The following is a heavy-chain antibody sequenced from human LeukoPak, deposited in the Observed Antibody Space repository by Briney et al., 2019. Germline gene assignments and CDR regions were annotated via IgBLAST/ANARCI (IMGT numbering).Heavy chain of an antibody. V-gene: IGHV1-8*03. Sequence: ASVKVSCKAPGYTFTSYDINWVRQATGQGLEWMGWMNPNSGNTGYAQKFQGRVTITRNTSISTAYMELSRLRSDDTAVYYCASDGGVPAALDYWGQGTLVTVSS. CDR2: MNPNSGNT. CDR3: ASDGGVPAALDY. J-gene: IGHJ4*02. D-gene: IGHD2-2*01. CDR1: GYTFTSYD.